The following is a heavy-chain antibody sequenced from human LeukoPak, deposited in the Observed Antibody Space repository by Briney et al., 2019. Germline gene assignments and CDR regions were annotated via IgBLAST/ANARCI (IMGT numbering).Heavy chain of an antibody. CDR3: AREFGNYGAFDI. J-gene: IGHJ3*02. Sequence: GGSLRLACAASGFTFSSYSMNWVSQAPGKGLEWVSSISSSSSYIYYADSVKGRFTISRDNAKNSLYLQMNSLRAEDTAVYYCAREFGNYGAFDIWGQGTMVTVSS. D-gene: IGHD1-7*01. CDR2: ISSSSSYI. CDR1: GFTFSSYS. V-gene: IGHV3-21*01.